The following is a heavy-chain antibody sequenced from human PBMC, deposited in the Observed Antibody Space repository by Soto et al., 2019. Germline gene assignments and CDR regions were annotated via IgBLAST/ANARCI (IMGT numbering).Heavy chain of an antibody. CDR3: ARGRGQLVYYYGMDV. Sequence: ASVKVSCKASGYTFTSYDINWVRQATGQGLEWMGWMNPNSGNTGYAQKFQGRVTMTRNTSISTAYMELSSLRSEDTAVYYCARGRGQLVYYYGMDVWGQGTTVTVSS. V-gene: IGHV1-8*01. D-gene: IGHD6-6*01. CDR2: MNPNSGNT. J-gene: IGHJ6*02. CDR1: GYTFTSYD.